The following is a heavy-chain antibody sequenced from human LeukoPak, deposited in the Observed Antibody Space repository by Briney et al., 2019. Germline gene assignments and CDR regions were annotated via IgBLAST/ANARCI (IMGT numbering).Heavy chain of an antibody. CDR3: AKKGQADDGGKPD. CDR1: GFTVSSNY. V-gene: IGHV3-23*01. Sequence: GGSLRLSCAASGFTVSSNYMSWVRQAPGKGLECVSAINRGVGSTYYADSVKGRFTISRDNSKNTLYLQMNNLRVDDTAVYYCAKKGQADDGGKPDWGQGTLVIVSS. CDR2: INRGVGST. J-gene: IGHJ4*02.